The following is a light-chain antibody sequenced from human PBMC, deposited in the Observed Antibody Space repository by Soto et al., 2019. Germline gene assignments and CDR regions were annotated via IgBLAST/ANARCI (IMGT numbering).Light chain of an antibody. CDR1: FSDVGGYNL. Sequence: QSALTQPASVSGSPGQSITISCTGTFSDVGGYNLVSWYQQHPGKAPKLMIYEDTKRPSGVSDRFSGSKSGNTASLTISGLQAEDEADYYCCSYAGSITWVFGGGTKVTVL. CDR3: CSYAGSITWV. J-gene: IGLJ2*01. CDR2: EDT. V-gene: IGLV2-23*01.